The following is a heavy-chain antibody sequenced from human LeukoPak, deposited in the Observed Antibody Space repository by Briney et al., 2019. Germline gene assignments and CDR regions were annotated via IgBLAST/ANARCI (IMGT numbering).Heavy chain of an antibody. CDR3: ARMEDCGDSKSDY. CDR2: ISSSSYI. CDR1: GFTFSSYS. V-gene: IGHV3-21*01. D-gene: IGHD4-17*01. Sequence: PGGSLRLSCAASGFTFSSYSMNWVRQAPGKGLEWVSSISSSSYIYYADSVKGRFTISRDNAKNSLYLQMNSLRAEDTAVYYCARMEDCGDSKSDYWGQGTLVTVSS. J-gene: IGHJ4*02.